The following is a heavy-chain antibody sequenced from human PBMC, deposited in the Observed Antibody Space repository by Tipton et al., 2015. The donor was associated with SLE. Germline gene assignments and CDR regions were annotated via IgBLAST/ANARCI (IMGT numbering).Heavy chain of an antibody. CDR2: IFTSGTT. CDR3: ARETDWYFDL. CDR1: GGSISSGGYY. Sequence: TLSLTCTVSGGSISSGGYYLSWIRQPAGKGLEWIGRIFTSGTTNYKPYLKSRLTISVDTSQNQFSLKLTPVTAADTAVYYCARETDWYFDLWGRGTLVTVSS. V-gene: IGHV4-61*02. J-gene: IGHJ2*01.